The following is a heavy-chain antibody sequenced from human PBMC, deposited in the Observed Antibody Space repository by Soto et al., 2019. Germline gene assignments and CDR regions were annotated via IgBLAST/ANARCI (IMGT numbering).Heavy chain of an antibody. CDR3: AKWNGYGDY. CDR2: VSGGSGVT. D-gene: IGHD1-1*01. Sequence: EVQLLESGGGLVQPGGSLRLSCAVSGFSFSTYGVTWVRQAPGKGLEWVSGVSGGSGVTHYADSVKGRFTITGDNSKNTVYLHMTSLSVEDTAVYYCAKWNGYGDYWGQGTLVTVSS. V-gene: IGHV3-23*01. CDR1: GFSFSTYG. J-gene: IGHJ4*02.